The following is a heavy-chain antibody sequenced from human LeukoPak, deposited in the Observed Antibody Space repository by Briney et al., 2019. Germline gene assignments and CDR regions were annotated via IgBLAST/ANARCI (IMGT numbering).Heavy chain of an antibody. D-gene: IGHD5-12*01. CDR3: VRERWLRSFDP. CDR2: ISHDGATT. V-gene: IGHV3-30*09. Sequence: PGGSLRLSCAASGFTFGSYAMYWVRQAPGKGLEWVAVISHDGATTYSADSVRGRFAISRDNSENTVHLQMNGLKPEDTALYYCVRERWLRSFDPWGQGALVSVSS. J-gene: IGHJ5*02. CDR1: GFTFGSYA.